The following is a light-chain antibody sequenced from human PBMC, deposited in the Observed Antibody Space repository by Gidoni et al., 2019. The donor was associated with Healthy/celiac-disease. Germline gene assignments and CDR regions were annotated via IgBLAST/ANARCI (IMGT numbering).Light chain of an antibody. CDR3: QQRSNWPLT. CDR2: DAS. V-gene: IGKV3-11*01. CDR1: QSVSSY. Sequence: ELVLPQSPATLSLSPVERATLSCRASQSVSSYLAWYQQKHGQAPRLLIYDASNRATCIPARLIGSGYGTDFTLTISSLEPEDCAVYYCQQRSNWPLTFGGGTKVEIK. J-gene: IGKJ4*01.